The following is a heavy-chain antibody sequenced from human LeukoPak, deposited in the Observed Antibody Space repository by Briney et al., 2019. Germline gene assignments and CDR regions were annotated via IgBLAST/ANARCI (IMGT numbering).Heavy chain of an antibody. CDR2: ISGSGGST. CDR3: AKVLLGIYCSGGSCYPGGYFDY. V-gene: IGHV3-23*01. Sequence: PGGSLRLSCAASGFTFSSYAMSWVRQAPGKGLEWVSAISGSGGSTYYADSVKGRLTISRDNSKNTLYLQMNSLRAEDTAVYYCAKVLLGIYCSGGSCYPGGYFDYWGQGTLVTVSS. J-gene: IGHJ4*02. CDR1: GFTFSSYA. D-gene: IGHD2-15*01.